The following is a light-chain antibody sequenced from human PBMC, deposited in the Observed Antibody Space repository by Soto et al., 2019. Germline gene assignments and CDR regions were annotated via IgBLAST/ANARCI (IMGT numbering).Light chain of an antibody. CDR2: EVT. CDR1: SSDVGGYNY. V-gene: IGLV2-14*01. CDR3: SSYTSCTTFPWV. Sequence: QSALTQPASVSGSPGQSITISCTGTSSDVGGYNYVCWYQHHPGKAPKLMIYEVTTRPSGISNRFSGSKSGNTASLTISGLQAEDEADYYCSSYTSCTTFPWVFGTGTKVTVL. J-gene: IGLJ1*01.